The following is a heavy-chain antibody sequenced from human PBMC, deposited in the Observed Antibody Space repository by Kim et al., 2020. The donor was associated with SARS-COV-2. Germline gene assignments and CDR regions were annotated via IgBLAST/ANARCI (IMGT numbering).Heavy chain of an antibody. CDR3: ARLGYAVNIVVVPTAPSAFDI. J-gene: IGHJ3*02. CDR1: GGSFSGYY. Sequence: SETLSLTCAVYGGSFSGYYWSWIRQPPGKGLEWIGEINHSGSTNYNPSLKSRVTISVDTSKNQFSLKLSSVTAADTAVYYCARLGYAVNIVVVPTAPSAFDIWGQDTMVTVSS. CDR2: INHSGST. V-gene: IGHV4-34*01. D-gene: IGHD2-2*01.